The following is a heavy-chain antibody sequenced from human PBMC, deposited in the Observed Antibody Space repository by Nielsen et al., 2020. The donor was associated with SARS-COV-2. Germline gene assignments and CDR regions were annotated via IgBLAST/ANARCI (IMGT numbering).Heavy chain of an antibody. CDR2: IYPGDSDT. Sequence: ERQMPGKGLEWMGIIYPGDSDTRYSPSFQGQVTISADKSISTAYLQWSSLKASDTAMYYCARADYYYYYGMDVWGQGTTVTVSS. V-gene: IGHV5-51*01. CDR3: ARADYYYYYGMDV. J-gene: IGHJ6*02.